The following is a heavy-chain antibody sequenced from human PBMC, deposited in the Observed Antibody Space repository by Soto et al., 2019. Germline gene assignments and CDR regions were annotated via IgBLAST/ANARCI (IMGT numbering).Heavy chain of an antibody. CDR1: GGSISNFY. D-gene: IGHD6-6*01. V-gene: IGHV4-59*08. Sequence: ETLSLTCTVSGGSISNFYWSWIRQPPGKGLEYIGHISYSGSTNYNPSLKSRITISLDMSKTQFSLKLSSVTAADTAVYYCARLSSRSGAFDIWGQGTMVTVSS. J-gene: IGHJ3*02. CDR2: ISYSGST. CDR3: ARLSSRSGAFDI.